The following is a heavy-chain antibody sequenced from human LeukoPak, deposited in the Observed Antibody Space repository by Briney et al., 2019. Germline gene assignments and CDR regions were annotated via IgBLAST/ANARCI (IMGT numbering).Heavy chain of an antibody. CDR2: ISGSGGST. CDR3: AKKPGYSSGWYFDY. J-gene: IGHJ4*02. CDR1: GFTLSSYA. D-gene: IGHD6-19*01. Sequence: GGSLRLSCAASGFTLSSYAMSWVRQAPGKGLEWVSAISGSGGSTYYADSVKGRFTISRDNSKNTLYLQMNSLRAEDTAVYYCAKKPGYSSGWYFDYWGQGTLVTVSS. V-gene: IGHV3-23*01.